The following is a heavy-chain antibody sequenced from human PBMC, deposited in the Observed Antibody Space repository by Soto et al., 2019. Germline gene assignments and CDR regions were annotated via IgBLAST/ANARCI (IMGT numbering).Heavy chain of an antibody. J-gene: IGHJ6*02. Sequence: GGSLRLSCAASGFTFSSYWMSWVRQAPGKGLEWVANIKQDGSEKYYVDSVKGRFTISRDNAKNSLYLQMNSLRAEDTAVYYCASLVNEYSSSWFHNYYYYGMDVWGQGTTVTVSS. CDR3: ASLVNEYSSSWFHNYYYYGMDV. V-gene: IGHV3-7*05. D-gene: IGHD6-13*01. CDR1: GFTFSSYW. CDR2: IKQDGSEK.